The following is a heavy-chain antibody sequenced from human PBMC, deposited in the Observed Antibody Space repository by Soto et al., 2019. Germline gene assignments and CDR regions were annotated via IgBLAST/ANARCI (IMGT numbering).Heavy chain of an antibody. Sequence: SVKVSCKASGGTFSSYAISWVRQAPGQGLEWMGGIIPIFGTANYAQKFQGRVTITADESTSTAYMELSSLRSEDTAIYYCAKGPWDTAMVSYFDYWGQGTLVTVSS. J-gene: IGHJ4*02. D-gene: IGHD5-18*01. CDR3: AKGPWDTAMVSYFDY. CDR1: GGTFSSYA. V-gene: IGHV1-69*13. CDR2: IIPIFGTA.